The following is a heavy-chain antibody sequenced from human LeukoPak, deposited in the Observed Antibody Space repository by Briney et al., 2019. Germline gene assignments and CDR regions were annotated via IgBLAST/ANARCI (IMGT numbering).Heavy chain of an antibody. D-gene: IGHD6-13*01. Sequence: ASVTVSCKVSGYTLTELSMHWVRQAPGKGLEWMGGFDPEDGETIYAQKFQGRVTMTEDTSTDTAYMELSSLRSEDTAVYYCATAKYSSSWYESGWFDPWGQGTLVTVSS. CDR3: ATAKYSSSWYESGWFDP. J-gene: IGHJ5*02. V-gene: IGHV1-24*01. CDR1: GYTLTELS. CDR2: FDPEDGET.